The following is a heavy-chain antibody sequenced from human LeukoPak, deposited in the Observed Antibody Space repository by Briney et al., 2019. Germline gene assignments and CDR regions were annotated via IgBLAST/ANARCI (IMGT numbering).Heavy chain of an antibody. CDR3: AREVTRCAFDI. D-gene: IGHD3-10*01. Sequence: ASVKVSCKASGYTFTNYAVNWVRQALGQGLEWMGWINTNTGNPTYAQGFTGRFVFSLDTSVSTAYLQISSLKAEDTAVYYCAREVTRCAFDIWGQGTMVTVSS. J-gene: IGHJ3*02. V-gene: IGHV7-4-1*02. CDR1: GYTFTNYA. CDR2: INTNTGNP.